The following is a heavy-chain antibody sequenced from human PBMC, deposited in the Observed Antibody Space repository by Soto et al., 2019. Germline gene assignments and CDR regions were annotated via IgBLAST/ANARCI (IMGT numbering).Heavy chain of an antibody. J-gene: IGHJ4*02. Sequence: SETLSLTCSVSGGSVSNKTYYWSWIRQPPXKRLEWIGYVYYSGTTNYSPSLKSRVTISVDLSKNQYSLRLSSVTTADTALYYCARTTAVPNTLRSRYFFDYWGQGTLVTVSS. D-gene: IGHD4-17*01. CDR2: VYYSGTT. CDR3: ARTTAVPNTLRSRYFFDY. CDR1: GGSVSNKTYY. V-gene: IGHV4-61*01.